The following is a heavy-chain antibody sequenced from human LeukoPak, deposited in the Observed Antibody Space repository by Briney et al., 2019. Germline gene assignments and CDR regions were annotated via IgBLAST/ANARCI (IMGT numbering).Heavy chain of an antibody. J-gene: IGHJ2*01. CDR3: ARQYSDILTGYHRGELYWYFDL. Sequence: SETLSLTCTVSGVSISSSNSYWGWIRQPPGKGLEWIGSIYYSGNAYYNASLKSQVSISIDTSKNRFSLKLTSVTAADTAVYYCARQYSDILTGYHRGELYWYFDLWGRGTLVTVSS. V-gene: IGHV4-39*01. CDR1: GVSISSSNSY. CDR2: IYYSGNA. D-gene: IGHD3-9*01.